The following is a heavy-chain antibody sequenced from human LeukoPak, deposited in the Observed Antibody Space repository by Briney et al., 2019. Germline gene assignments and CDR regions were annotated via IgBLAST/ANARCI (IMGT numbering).Heavy chain of an antibody. CDR1: GFTFSSYW. CDR2: IKQDGSEK. CDR3: ARDPEYDYVWGSYSYYFDY. Sequence: GGSLRLSCAASGFTFSSYWMSWVRQAPGKGLEWVANIKQDGSEKYYVDSVKGRFTISRDNAKNSLYLQMNSLRAEDTAVYYCARDPEYDYVWGSYSYYFDYWGQGTLVTVSS. V-gene: IGHV3-7*01. J-gene: IGHJ4*02. D-gene: IGHD3-16*01.